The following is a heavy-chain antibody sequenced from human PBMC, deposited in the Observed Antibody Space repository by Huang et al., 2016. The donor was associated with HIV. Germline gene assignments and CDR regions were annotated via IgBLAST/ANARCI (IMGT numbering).Heavy chain of an antibody. Sequence: QVQLVQSGAEAKKPGASVRVSCKTAGYTFSDYYVHWVRQAPGPGLQWMGWINPNTAGTKYAQRFQGRLTLTRDRSITTAYMDLTWLTSDDTAVYYCARGGLRWPAPFDFWGQGTLVTVSS. CDR3: ARGGLRWPAPFDF. CDR1: GYTFSDYY. V-gene: IGHV1-2*02. CDR2: INPNTAGT. D-gene: IGHD4-17*01. J-gene: IGHJ4*02.